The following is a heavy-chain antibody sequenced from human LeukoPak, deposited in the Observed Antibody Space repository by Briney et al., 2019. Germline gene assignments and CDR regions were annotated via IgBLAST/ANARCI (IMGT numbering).Heavy chain of an antibody. D-gene: IGHD3-10*01. CDR1: GGSISSGSYY. J-gene: IGHJ3*02. V-gene: IGHV4-61*02. Sequence: SQTLSLTCTVSGGSISSGSYYWSWIRQPAGKGLEWIGRIYTSGSTNYNPSLKSRVTISVDTSKNQFSLKLSSVTAADTAVYYCAISNYYTRDAFDIWGQGTMVTVSS. CDR3: AISNYYTRDAFDI. CDR2: IYTSGST.